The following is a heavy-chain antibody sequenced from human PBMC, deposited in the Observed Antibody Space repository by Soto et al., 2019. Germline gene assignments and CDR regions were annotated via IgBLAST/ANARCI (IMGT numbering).Heavy chain of an antibody. Sequence: PGESLKISCKGSAYIFTSYWICWVLHMPGKGLEWRGIIYPGGSDTTYSPSFQGQVTISADKSITTAYLQLSSQKASDNAMYYCARPPSVAGRLGAFDIWGQGTMVTVSS. CDR2: IYPGGSDT. CDR1: AYIFTSYW. V-gene: IGHV5-51*01. CDR3: ARPPSVAGRLGAFDI. J-gene: IGHJ3*02. D-gene: IGHD6-19*01.